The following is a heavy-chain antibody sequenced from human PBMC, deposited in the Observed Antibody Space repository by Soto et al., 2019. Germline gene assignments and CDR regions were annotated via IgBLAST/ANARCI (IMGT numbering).Heavy chain of an antibody. D-gene: IGHD3-10*01. CDR3: ASPRFGDSFDYYYGMDV. V-gene: IGHV4-39*01. CDR2: IYYSGST. J-gene: IGHJ6*02. Sequence: QLQLQESGPGLVKPSETLSLTCTVSGGSISSSSYYWGWIRQPPGKGLEWIGSIYYSGSTYYNPSLKSRVTISVDTSKNQFSLKLSSVTAADTAVYYCASPRFGDSFDYYYGMDVWGQGTTVTVSS. CDR1: GGSISSSSYY.